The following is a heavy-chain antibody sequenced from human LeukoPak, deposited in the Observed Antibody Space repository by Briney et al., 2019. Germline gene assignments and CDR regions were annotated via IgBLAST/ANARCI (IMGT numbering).Heavy chain of an antibody. J-gene: IGHJ6*03. CDR1: GGSISSYY. CDR3: ARDEEYDFRSGSYMDV. Sequence: SETLSLTCTVSGGSISSYYWSWIRQPAGKGLEWIGRIYTSGSTNYNPSLKSRVTMSVDTSKNQFSLKLSSVSAADTAVYYCARDEEYDFRSGSYMDVWGKGTTVTVSS. CDR2: IYTSGST. D-gene: IGHD3-3*01. V-gene: IGHV4-4*07.